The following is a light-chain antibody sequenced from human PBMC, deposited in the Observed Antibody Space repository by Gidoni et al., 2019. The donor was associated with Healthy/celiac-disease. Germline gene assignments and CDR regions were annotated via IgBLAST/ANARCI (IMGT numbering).Light chain of an antibody. J-gene: IGKJ2*01. V-gene: IGKV1-39*01. Sequence: DIQMTQSPSSLSASVGDRVTITCRASQSISSYLNWYQQKPGKAPKLLIYAASSLQSGVPSRFSGSGSGTDFTLNISSLQPEDFATYYCQQSYSTPMYTFGQGTKLKIK. CDR2: AAS. CDR3: QQSYSTPMYT. CDR1: QSISSY.